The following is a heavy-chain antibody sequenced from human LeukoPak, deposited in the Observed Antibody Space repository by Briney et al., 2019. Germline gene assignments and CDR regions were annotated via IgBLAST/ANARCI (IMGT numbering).Heavy chain of an antibody. CDR3: ARDEVYGELYY. Sequence: SETLSLTCTISGEPIGSYFWSWIRQPAGKGLEWIGRISASGGTYYSPSLKSRVSMSVDKSKDQFSLNLTSLSAADTAIYYCARDEVYGELYYWGQGTLVSVSS. D-gene: IGHD3-10*01. CDR1: GEPIGSYF. V-gene: IGHV4-4*07. CDR2: ISASGGT. J-gene: IGHJ4*02.